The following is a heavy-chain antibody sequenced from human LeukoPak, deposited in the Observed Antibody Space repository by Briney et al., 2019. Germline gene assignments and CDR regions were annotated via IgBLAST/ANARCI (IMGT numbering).Heavy chain of an antibody. D-gene: IGHD4-11*01. Sequence: GSSVKVSCKASGGTFSSYTISWVRRAPGQGLEWMGRIIPILGIANYAQKFRGRVTITADKSTSTAYMELSSLRSEDTAVYYCARERGYSNYVIDYWGQGTLVTVSS. CDR3: ARERGYSNYVIDY. CDR1: GGTFSSYT. V-gene: IGHV1-69*04. J-gene: IGHJ4*02. CDR2: IIPILGIA.